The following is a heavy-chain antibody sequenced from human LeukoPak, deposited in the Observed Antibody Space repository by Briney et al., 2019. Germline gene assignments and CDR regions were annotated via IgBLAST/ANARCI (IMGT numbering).Heavy chain of an antibody. V-gene: IGHV1-18*01. D-gene: IGHD3-10*01. J-gene: IGHJ5*02. CDR1: GYTFTSYG. Sequence: ASVKVSCKASGYTFTSYGISWVRQAPGQGLEWMGWISAYNGNTNYAQKLQGRVTMTTDTSTSTAYMELRSLRSDDTAVYYCARDPQVLLWFGELPPEGSWLDPWGQGTLVTVSS. CDR2: ISAYNGNT. CDR3: ARDPQVLLWFGELPPEGSWLDP.